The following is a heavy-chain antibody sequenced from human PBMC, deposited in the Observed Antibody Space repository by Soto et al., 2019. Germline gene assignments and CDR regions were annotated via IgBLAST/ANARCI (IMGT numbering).Heavy chain of an antibody. V-gene: IGHV1-8*01. J-gene: IGHJ6*02. CDR2: MNAKSGDT. Sequence: QAHLEQSGAELKRPGASVKVSCKASGYTFSDFDINWLRQASGQGPEWMGWMNAKSGDTFFPQRFKGKFNMSWGTSLSTAYMEVGSLTSDDTAIYYCARGNPFNYAGFDVWGQGTTVAVSS. CDR1: GYTFSDFD. CDR3: ARGNPFNYAGFDV. D-gene: IGHD3-16*01.